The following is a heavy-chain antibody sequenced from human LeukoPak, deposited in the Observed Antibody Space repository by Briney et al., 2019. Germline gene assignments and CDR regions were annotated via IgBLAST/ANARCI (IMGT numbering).Heavy chain of an antibody. Sequence: GGSLRPSCAASEFTFSTFWMSWVRQAPGKGLEWVANIKADGSVKHYVDSVEGRFSISRDNARSSLYLQMNSLRAEDTAVYYCVRDSDYQRNSGGLYAHYDALDIWGHGTMVTVSS. V-gene: IGHV3-7*01. CDR3: VRDSDYQRNSGGLYAHYDALDI. CDR2: IKADGSVK. J-gene: IGHJ3*02. CDR1: EFTFSTFW. D-gene: IGHD2-21*01.